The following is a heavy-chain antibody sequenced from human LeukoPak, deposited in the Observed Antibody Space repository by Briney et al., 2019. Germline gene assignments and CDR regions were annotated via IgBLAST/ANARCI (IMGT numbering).Heavy chain of an antibody. J-gene: IGHJ5*02. CDR3: ARERYYYDSSGHNWFDP. V-gene: IGHV4-39*07. CDR2: IYYSGST. D-gene: IGHD3-22*01. CDR1: GGSISSSSYY. Sequence: SETLSLTCTVSGGSISSSSYYWGWIRQPPGKGLEWIGSIYYSGSTYYNPSLKSRVTISVDTSKNQFSLKLSSVTAADTAVYYCARERYYYDSSGHNWFDPWGQGTLVTVSS.